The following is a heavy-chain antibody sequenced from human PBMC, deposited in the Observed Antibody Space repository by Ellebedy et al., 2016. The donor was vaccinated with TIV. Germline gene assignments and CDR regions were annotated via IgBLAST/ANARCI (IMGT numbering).Heavy chain of an antibody. V-gene: IGHV3-53*01. Sequence: GESLKISCAASGFTVTAYPMNWVRQAPGKGLEWVSTIFNADDTNFADYAGSVKGRFTVSRDNPENTLHLQMNNLRADDTAIYYCARATQWLTFDFWGQGILVTVSA. CDR3: ARATQWLTFDF. CDR2: IFNADDT. CDR1: GFTVTAYP. D-gene: IGHD6-19*01. J-gene: IGHJ4*02.